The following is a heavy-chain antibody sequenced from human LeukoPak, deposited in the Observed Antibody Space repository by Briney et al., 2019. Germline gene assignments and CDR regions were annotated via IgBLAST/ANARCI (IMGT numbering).Heavy chain of an antibody. V-gene: IGHV4-30-2*01. J-gene: IGHJ4*02. CDR1: GGSISSGGYY. CDR3: AITDEEMATISFVY. D-gene: IGHD5-24*01. Sequence: SETLSLTCTVSGGSISSGGYYWSWLRQPPGKGLEWIGYIYHSGSTYYNPSLKSRVTISVDRSKNQFSLKLSSVTAADTAVYYCAITDEEMATISFVYWGQGTLVTVSS. CDR2: IYHSGST.